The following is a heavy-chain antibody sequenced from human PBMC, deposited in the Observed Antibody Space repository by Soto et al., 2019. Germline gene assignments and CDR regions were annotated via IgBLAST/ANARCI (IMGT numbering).Heavy chain of an antibody. CDR3: ARITDRNYYDSSGAKEYFQH. CDR2: FDPEDGET. V-gene: IGHV1-24*01. J-gene: IGHJ1*01. Sequence: ASVKVSCKVSGYTHTELSMRWVRQATGKGLEWMGGFDPEDGETIYAQKLQGRVTMTTDTSTSTAYMELRSLRSDDTAVYYCARITDRNYYDSSGAKEYFQHWGQGTRVTV. D-gene: IGHD3-22*01. CDR1: GYTHTELS.